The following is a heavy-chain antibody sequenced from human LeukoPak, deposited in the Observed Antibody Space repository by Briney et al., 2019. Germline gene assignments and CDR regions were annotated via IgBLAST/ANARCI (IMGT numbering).Heavy chain of an antibody. V-gene: IGHV3-33*01. D-gene: IGHD5-24*01. Sequence: GGSLRLSCEASGFSLSSYGMHWVRQAPGKGLEWVAILWYDGRTQHYADSVKGRFTISRDNAKNTLYLQMNSLTAEDTAVYYCASHDGYTFSWYAMDVWGKGTTVAVSS. CDR1: GFSLSSYG. CDR2: LWYDGRTQ. J-gene: IGHJ6*04. CDR3: ASHDGYTFSWYAMDV.